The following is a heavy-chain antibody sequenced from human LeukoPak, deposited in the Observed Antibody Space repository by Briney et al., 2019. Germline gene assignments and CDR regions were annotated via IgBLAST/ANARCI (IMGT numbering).Heavy chain of an antibody. D-gene: IGHD5-18*01. CDR3: ARDRHTAMVYYYYYMDV. CDR1: GFIFSSYA. J-gene: IGHJ6*03. CDR2: ISYDETNT. V-gene: IGHV3-30-3*01. Sequence: GGSLRLSCAASGFIFSSYAMHWVRQAPGTGLEWVALISYDETNTYYADSVKGRFTISRDNSKNTLYLQMNSLRDEDTAVYYCARDRHTAMVYYYYYMDVWGTGTTVTVSS.